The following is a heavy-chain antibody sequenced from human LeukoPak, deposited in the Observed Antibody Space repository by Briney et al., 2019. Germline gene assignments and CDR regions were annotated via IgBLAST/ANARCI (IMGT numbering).Heavy chain of an antibody. D-gene: IGHD3-22*01. V-gene: IGHV4-4*02. CDR2: IYHSGST. J-gene: IGHJ5*02. CDR3: TRTTYYYDSSGYGP. CDR1: GGSISSSNW. Sequence: SGTLSLTCAVSGGSISSSNWWSWVRQPPGKGLEWIGEIYHSGSTNYNLSLKSRVTISVDKSKNQFSLKLSSVTAADTAVYYCTRTTYYYDSSGYGPWGQGTLVTVSS.